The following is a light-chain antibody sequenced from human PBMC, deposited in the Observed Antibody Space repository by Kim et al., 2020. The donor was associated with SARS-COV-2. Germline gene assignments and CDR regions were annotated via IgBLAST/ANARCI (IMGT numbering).Light chain of an antibody. V-gene: IGLV2-11*01. Sequence: QSALTQPRSVSGSPGQSVTISCTGASSDVGRYNFVSWYQQHPGNAPKLIIYDVTRRPSGVPDRFSGSKSGNTASLTISGLQAEDEADYYCSSYAGSYSLVFGGGTQLTVL. CDR2: DVT. CDR1: SSDVGRYNF. J-gene: IGLJ3*02. CDR3: SSYAGSYSLV.